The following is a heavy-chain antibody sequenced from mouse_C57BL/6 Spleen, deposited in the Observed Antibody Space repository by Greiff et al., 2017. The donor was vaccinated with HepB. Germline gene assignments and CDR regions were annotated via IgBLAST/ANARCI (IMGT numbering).Heavy chain of an antibody. CDR2: IYPGSGST. V-gene: IGHV1-55*01. CDR1: GYTFTSYW. D-gene: IGHD1-1*01. J-gene: IGHJ4*01. CDR3: AREITTVAPYAMDY. Sequence: QVQLQQPGAELVKPGASVKMSCKASGYTFTSYWITWVKQRPGQGLEWIGDIYPGSGSTNYNEKFKSKATLTVDTSSSTAYMQLSSLTSEDSAVYYCAREITTVAPYAMDYWGQGTSVTVSS.